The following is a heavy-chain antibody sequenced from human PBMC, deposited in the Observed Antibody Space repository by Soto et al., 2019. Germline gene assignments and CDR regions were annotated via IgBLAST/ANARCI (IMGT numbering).Heavy chain of an antibody. CDR3: AKDRFLETEPVVVPAATFDY. J-gene: IGHJ4*02. V-gene: IGHV3-66*01. CDR1: GFTVSSKY. D-gene: IGHD2-2*01. Sequence: GGSLRLSCAASGFTVSSKYMSWVRQAPGKGLEWVSLIQSGGPTYYADSVKGRSTISRDNSKNTLYLQMNSLRAEDTAVYYCAKDRFLETEPVVVPAATFDYWGQGTLVTVSS. CDR2: IQSGGPT.